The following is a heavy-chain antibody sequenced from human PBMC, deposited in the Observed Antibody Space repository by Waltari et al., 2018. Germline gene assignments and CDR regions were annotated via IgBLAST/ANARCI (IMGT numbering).Heavy chain of an antibody. CDR2: MNPNSGNT. CDR3: ALSNGVNYGGDYYYGMDV. V-gene: IGHV1-8*01. CDR1: GYTFTSYD. Sequence: QVQLVQSGAEVKKPGASVKVSCKASGYTFTSYDNNWVRQATGQGLEWMGWMNPNSGNTGYAQNFQGRVTMTRNPSFSTAYMWLSSLRSEDTAVYYCALSNGVNYGGDYYYGMDVWGQGTTVTVSS. D-gene: IGHD4-17*01. J-gene: IGHJ6*02.